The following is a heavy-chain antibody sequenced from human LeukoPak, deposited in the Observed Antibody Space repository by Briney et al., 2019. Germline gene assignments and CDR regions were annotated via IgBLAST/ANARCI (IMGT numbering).Heavy chain of an antibody. D-gene: IGHD3-10*01. V-gene: IGHV4-59*12. CDR3: ARLTKDDSGSCRFGKKKRGYMDV. CDR1: GGSISSYY. J-gene: IGHJ6*03. Sequence: SETLSLTCTVSGGSISSYYWSWIRQPPGKGLEWIGYIYYSGSTNYNPSLKSRVTISVHTSKNQFSLKLSSVTAADTAVYYCARLTKDDSGSCRFGKKKRGYMDVWGKGTTVTISS. CDR2: IYYSGST.